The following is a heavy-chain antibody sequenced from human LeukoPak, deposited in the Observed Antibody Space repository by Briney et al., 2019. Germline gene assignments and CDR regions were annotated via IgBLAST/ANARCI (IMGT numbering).Heavy chain of an antibody. D-gene: IGHD3-3*01. CDR2: ISSSSSYI. CDR3: ARAAPPRTRAFDI. J-gene: IGHJ3*02. Sequence: GGSLRLSCAASGFTFSSYSMNWVRQAPGKGLEWVSSISSSSSYIYYADSVKGRFTISRDNAKNSLYLQMNGLRAEDTAVYYCARAAPPRTRAFDIWGQGTMVTVSS. V-gene: IGHV3-21*01. CDR1: GFTFSSYS.